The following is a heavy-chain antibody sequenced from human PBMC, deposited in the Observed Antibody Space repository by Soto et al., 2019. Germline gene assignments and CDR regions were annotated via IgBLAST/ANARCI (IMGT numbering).Heavy chain of an antibody. D-gene: IGHD2-2*01. CDR1: GFSLSTSGVG. Sequence: SGPTLVKPTQTLTLTCTFSGFSLSTSGVGVGWIRQPPGKALEWLALIYWDDDKRYSPSLKSRLTITKDTSKNQVVLTMTNMDPVDTATYYCAHSMVTVVPAAWYNWFDPWGQGTLVTVSS. CDR3: AHSMVTVVPAAWYNWFDP. J-gene: IGHJ5*02. CDR2: IYWDDDK. V-gene: IGHV2-5*02.